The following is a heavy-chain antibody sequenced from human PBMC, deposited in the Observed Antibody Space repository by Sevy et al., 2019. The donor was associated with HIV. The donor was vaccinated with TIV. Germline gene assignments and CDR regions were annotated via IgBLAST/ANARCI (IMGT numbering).Heavy chain of an antibody. D-gene: IGHD3-3*01. Sequence: ASVKVSCKTSGYSFNMYGISWVRQAPGQGLEWMGWISAYTGDTDYRQMFRGRVTMTTDASTNTAYMELRRLTSDDTAVYYCAGHRSQGVVIIPGSGYHYGADFWGQGTMVTVSS. J-gene: IGHJ6*02. V-gene: IGHV1-18*01. CDR1: GYSFNMYG. CDR2: ISAYTGDT. CDR3: AGHRSQGVVIIPGSGYHYGADF.